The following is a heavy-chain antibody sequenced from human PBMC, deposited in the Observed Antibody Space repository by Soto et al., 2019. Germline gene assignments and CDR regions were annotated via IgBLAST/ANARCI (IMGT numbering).Heavy chain of an antibody. V-gene: IGHV3-30*18. D-gene: IGHD5-12*01. CDR2: ISYDGSNK. Sequence: PGGSLRLSCAASGFTFSNYGMHWVRQAPGKGLEWVAVISYDGSNKYYADSVKGRFTISRDNSKNTLYLQMNSLSAEDTAVYYCAKEGCRARGYNYGNTYFDYWGQGTRVTVSS. CDR3: AKEGCRARGYNYGNTYFDY. J-gene: IGHJ4*02. CDR1: GFTFSNYG.